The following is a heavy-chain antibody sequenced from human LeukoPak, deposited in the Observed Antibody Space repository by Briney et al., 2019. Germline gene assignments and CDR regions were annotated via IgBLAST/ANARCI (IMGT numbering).Heavy chain of an antibody. D-gene: IGHD3-22*01. Sequence: GSLRLSCAASGFTFSSYAMSWIRQPPGKGLEWIGYIYYSGSTNYNPSLKSRVTISVDTSKNQFSLKLSSVTAADTAVYYCARSLRYYYDSSGLNYFDYWGQGTLVTVSS. CDR1: GFTFSSYA. CDR3: ARSLRYYYDSSGLNYFDY. CDR2: IYYSGST. V-gene: IGHV4-59*01. J-gene: IGHJ4*02.